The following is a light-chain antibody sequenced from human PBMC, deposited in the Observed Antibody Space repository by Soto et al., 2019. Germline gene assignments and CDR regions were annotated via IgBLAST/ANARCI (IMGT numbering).Light chain of an antibody. CDR3: SSYKTTNTPV. CDR1: STDVGAYNF. J-gene: IGLJ1*01. Sequence: QSVLTQPASVSGSLGQSITIPCTGTSTDVGAYNFVSWYQQHPDKAPKLLIYEVTHRPSGVSNRFSGSKSGNTASLTISGLQAEDEADYYCSSYKTTNTPVFGAGTKVTVL. CDR2: EVT. V-gene: IGLV2-14*01.